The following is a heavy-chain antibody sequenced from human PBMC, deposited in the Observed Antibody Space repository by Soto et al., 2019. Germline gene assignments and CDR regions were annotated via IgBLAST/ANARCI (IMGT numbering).Heavy chain of an antibody. V-gene: IGHV3-23*01. D-gene: IGHD5-12*01. Sequence: EVQLLESGGGLVQPGGSLRLSCAASGFTFGTYAMIWVRQAPGKGLEWVSAISYDGGGTYYTDSVKGRFTISRDNSKNTLYVQMNNLRADDTAVYYCARLATTSNSDYWGQGTLVTVSS. J-gene: IGHJ4*02. CDR2: ISYDGGGT. CDR1: GFTFGTYA. CDR3: ARLATTSNSDY.